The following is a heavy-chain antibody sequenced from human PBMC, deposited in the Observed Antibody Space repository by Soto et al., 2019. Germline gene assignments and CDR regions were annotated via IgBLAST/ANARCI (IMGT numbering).Heavy chain of an antibody. J-gene: IGHJ4*02. D-gene: IGHD3-22*01. CDR1: GYTFTGQY. CDR3: ARDPNYYDSSGYRFDY. V-gene: IGHV1-2*02. CDR2: INPNSGAT. Sequence: QVQLVQSGAEVKKPGASVKVSCKASGYTFTGQYMHWVRQAPGQGLEWMGWINPNSGATNYAQKFQGRVTMTRDTSISTADMELSRLRSDDTAVYYCARDPNYYDSSGYRFDYWGQGTLVTVSS.